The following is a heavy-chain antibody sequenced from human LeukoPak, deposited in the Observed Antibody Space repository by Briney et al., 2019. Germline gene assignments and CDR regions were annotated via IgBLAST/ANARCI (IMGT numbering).Heavy chain of an antibody. V-gene: IGHV1-2*02. D-gene: IGHD5-24*01. Sequence: ASVKVSCKASGYSFTDYYIHWVRQAPGQGLEWMGWSNPNSGGTNYAQKFEGRVAMSRDASITTAYMELSRLRSDDTAVYYCARSGGDGYNWVLFYYWGQGTLVTVSS. J-gene: IGHJ4*02. CDR2: SNPNSGGT. CDR1: GYSFTDYY. CDR3: ARSGGDGYNWVLFYY.